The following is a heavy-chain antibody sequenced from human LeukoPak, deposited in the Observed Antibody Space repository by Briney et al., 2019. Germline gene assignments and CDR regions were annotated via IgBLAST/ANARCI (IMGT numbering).Heavy chain of an antibody. V-gene: IGHV5-51*01. D-gene: IGHD5-12*01. J-gene: IGHJ4*02. CDR1: GYSFTSYW. CDR3: ARLFWVDGGYDWDGTDY. CDR2: IYPGNSDT. Sequence: LGESLKISCKGSGYSFTSYWIGWVRQMPGKGLGWMGIIYPGNSDTRYSPSFQGQVTISADKSISTAYLQWSSLKASDTAMYYCARLFWVDGGYDWDGTDYWGQGTLVTVSS.